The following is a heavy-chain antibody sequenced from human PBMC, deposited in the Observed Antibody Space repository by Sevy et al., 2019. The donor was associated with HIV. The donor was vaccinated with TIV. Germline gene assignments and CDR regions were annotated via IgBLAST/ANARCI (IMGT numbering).Heavy chain of an antibody. CDR3: TREANQQLSQYCFDF. CDR2: INVGNGNT. CDR1: GYLFISFV. Sequence: ASVKVSCKASGYLFISFVMHWVRQAPGQGLEWVGWINVGNGNTKYSQKFQDRVTITRDASTSTTYMELTSLTSEDTAIYYCTREANQQLSQYCFDFWGQGTLVTVSS. D-gene: IGHD6-13*01. V-gene: IGHV1-3*01. J-gene: IGHJ4*02.